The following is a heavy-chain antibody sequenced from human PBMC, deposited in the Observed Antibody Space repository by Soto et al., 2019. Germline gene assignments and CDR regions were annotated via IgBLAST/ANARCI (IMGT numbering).Heavy chain of an antibody. CDR2: INSDGSST. V-gene: IGHV3-74*01. Sequence: GGSPRLSCAASGFTLSSYWMHWVRQAPGKGLVWVSRINSDGSSTSYADSVKGRFTITRDNAKNTLYLQMNSLRAEDTAVYHCARDPGTGYYDSSGYYYDWGQGTLVTVSS. J-gene: IGHJ4*02. D-gene: IGHD3-22*01. CDR3: ARDPGTGYYDSSGYYYD. CDR1: GFTLSSYW.